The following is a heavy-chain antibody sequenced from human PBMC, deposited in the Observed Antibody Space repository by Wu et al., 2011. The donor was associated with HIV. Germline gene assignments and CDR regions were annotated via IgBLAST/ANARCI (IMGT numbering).Heavy chain of an antibody. V-gene: IGHV1-8*02. CDR1: GYTFTSYD. CDR2: MNPNSGNT. CDR3: ARGFGINYDILTGYPLENWFDP. Sequence: QVQLVQSGAEVKKPGASVKVSCKASGYTFTSYDINWVRQATGQGLKWMGWMNPNSGNTGYAQKFQGRVTMTRNTSISTAYMELSSLRSEDTAVYYCARGFGINYDILTGYPLENWFDPWGQGTLVTVSS. J-gene: IGHJ5*02. D-gene: IGHD3-9*01.